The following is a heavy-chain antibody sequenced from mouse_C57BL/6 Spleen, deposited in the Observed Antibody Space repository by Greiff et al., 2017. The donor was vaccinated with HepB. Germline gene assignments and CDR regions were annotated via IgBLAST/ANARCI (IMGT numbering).Heavy chain of an antibody. D-gene: IGHD1-1*01. V-gene: IGHV2-5*01. CDR3: AKDSFITTVVGAMDY. J-gene: IGHJ4*01. CDR1: GFSLTSYG. CDR2: IWRGGST. Sequence: VQLKESGPGLVQPSQSLSITCTVSGFSLTSYGVHWVRQSPGKGLEWLGVIWRGGSTDYNAAFMSRLSITKDNSKSQVFFKMNSLQADDTAIYYCAKDSFITTVVGAMDYWGQGTSVTVSS.